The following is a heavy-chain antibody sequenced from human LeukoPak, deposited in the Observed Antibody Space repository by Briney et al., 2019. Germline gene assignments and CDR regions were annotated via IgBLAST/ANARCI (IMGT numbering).Heavy chain of an antibody. V-gene: IGHV1-69*02. J-gene: IGHJ3*02. CDR1: GGTFSSYT. CDR3: ARGGSGSYDAFDI. CDR2: IIPILGMA. Sequence: ASVKVSCKASGGTFSSYTISWVRQAPGQGLEWTGRIIPILGMANYAQKFQGRVTITADKSTSTAYMELSSLRSEDTAVYYCARGGSGSYDAFDIWGQGTMVTVSS. D-gene: IGHD1-26*01.